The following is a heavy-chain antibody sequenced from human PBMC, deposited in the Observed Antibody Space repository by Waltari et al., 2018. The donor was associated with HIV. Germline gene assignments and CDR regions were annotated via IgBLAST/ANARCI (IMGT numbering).Heavy chain of an antibody. CDR1: GGSSSNYY. CDR3: ARGQYGPGSREDY. Sequence: QVQLPQWGTGLLKPSETLSLTFAVQGGSSSNYYWSWIRQPPGKGLEWIAEINHSGRTNYNPSLKSRLTISVDTSKTQFSVKLTSVTAADTAVYFCARGQYGPGSREDYCGQGTLVTVAS. D-gene: IGHD3-10*01. CDR2: INHSGRT. V-gene: IGHV4-34*02. J-gene: IGHJ4*02.